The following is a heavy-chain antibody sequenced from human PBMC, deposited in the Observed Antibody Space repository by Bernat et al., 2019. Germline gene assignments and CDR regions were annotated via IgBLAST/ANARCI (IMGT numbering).Heavy chain of an antibody. Sequence: EVQLVESGGGLVQPGGSLRLSCAASGFTFSSYWMSWVRQAPGKGLEGVANIKQDGSEKYYVDSVKGRFTISRDNAKNSLYLQMNSLRAEDTAVYYCARYYDYIWGSSRLKGAFDIWGQGTMVTVSS. J-gene: IGHJ3*02. CDR2: IKQDGSEK. CDR1: GFTFSSYW. V-gene: IGHV3-7*03. CDR3: ARYYDYIWGSSRLKGAFDI. D-gene: IGHD3-16*02.